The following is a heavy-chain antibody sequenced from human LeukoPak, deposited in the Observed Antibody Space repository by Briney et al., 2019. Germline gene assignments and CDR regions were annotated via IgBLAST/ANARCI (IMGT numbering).Heavy chain of an antibody. J-gene: IGHJ4*02. Sequence: GGSLRLSCAASGFTFSSYALTWVRQAPGMGLEWVSAISGSGDTTYYADSVKGRFTISRDNSKNTLYLQMNSLRTEDTAVYYCAKAAQNGNYDRGYFDYWGQGTLVPVSS. CDR1: GFTFSSYA. D-gene: IGHD1-7*01. CDR2: ISGSGDTT. CDR3: AKAAQNGNYDRGYFDY. V-gene: IGHV3-23*01.